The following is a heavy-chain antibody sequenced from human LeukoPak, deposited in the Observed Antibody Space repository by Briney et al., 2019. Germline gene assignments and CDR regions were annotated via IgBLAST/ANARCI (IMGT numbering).Heavy chain of an antibody. J-gene: IGHJ3*02. CDR1: GFTFSNAW. Sequence: GGSLRLSCAASGFTFSNAWMSWVRQAPGKGLEWVGRIKSKTDCGTTDYAAPVKGRFTISRDDSKNTLYLQMNSLKTEDTAVYYCVVITRGDAFDIWGQGTMVTVSS. D-gene: IGHD3-22*01. V-gene: IGHV3-15*01. CDR3: VVITRGDAFDI. CDR2: IKSKTDCGTT.